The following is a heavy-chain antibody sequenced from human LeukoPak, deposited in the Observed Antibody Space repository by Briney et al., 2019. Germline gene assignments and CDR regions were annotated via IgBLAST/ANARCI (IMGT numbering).Heavy chain of an antibody. CDR3: ARVVLYHFDY. D-gene: IGHD2-8*01. CDR2: INPNSGGT. CDR1: GYTFTGYY. V-gene: IGHV1-2*02. J-gene: IGHJ4*02. Sequence: VASVTVSCKASGYTFTGYYMHWVRQAPGQGLEWMGWINPNSGGTNYAQKFQGRVTMTRDTSISTAYMELSRLRSDDTAVYYCARVVLYHFDYWGQGTLVTVSS.